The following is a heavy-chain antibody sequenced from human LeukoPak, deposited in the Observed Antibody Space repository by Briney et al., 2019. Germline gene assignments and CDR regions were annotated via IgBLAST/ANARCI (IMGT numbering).Heavy chain of an antibody. CDR2: TSYDGYNK. CDR3: ARGEGELRLGESRAFSPDY. J-gene: IGHJ4*02. CDR1: GFTFSSYA. D-gene: IGHD3-16*01. V-gene: IGHV3-30-3*01. Sequence: PGGSLRLSCAASGFTFSSYAMSWVRQAPGKGLECVAFTSYDGYNKYYTNSVKGRFTISRDNSRGTLYLQMNTLRVDDTAVYYCARGEGELRLGESRAFSPDYWGQGTLVAVSS.